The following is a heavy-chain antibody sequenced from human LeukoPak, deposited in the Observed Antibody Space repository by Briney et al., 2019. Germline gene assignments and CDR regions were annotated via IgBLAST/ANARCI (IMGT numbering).Heavy chain of an antibody. D-gene: IGHD5-24*01. CDR1: GGSVSNYY. Sequence: SGTLSLTCSVSGGSVSNYYWSWIRQPPGKGLEWIGYVYYTGSTNYNPSLKSRVTMFEDKSKNQFSLRLYSVTVADTAVYYCAREDGYNIFDYWGQGTLVTVSS. J-gene: IGHJ4*02. CDR2: VYYTGST. CDR3: AREDGYNIFDY. V-gene: IGHV4-59*08.